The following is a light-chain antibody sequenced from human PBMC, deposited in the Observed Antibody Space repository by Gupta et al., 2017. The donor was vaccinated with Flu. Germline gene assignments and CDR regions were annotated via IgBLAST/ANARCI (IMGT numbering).Light chain of an antibody. CDR1: QTVSSSS. Sequence: EIVLTQSPGTLSLSPGERATLSCRASQTVSSSSLAWYQQRPGQAPRLLIYGASSRATGIPDRFSGSDSGTDFTLTISRLEPEDFAVYYCQQYCSSPWTFGRGTKVVIK. CDR3: QQYCSSPWT. V-gene: IGKV3-20*01. CDR2: GAS. J-gene: IGKJ1*01.